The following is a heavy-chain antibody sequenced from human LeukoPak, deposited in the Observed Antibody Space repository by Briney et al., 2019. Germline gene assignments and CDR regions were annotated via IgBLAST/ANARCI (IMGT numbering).Heavy chain of an antibody. Sequence: GGSLRLSCAASGFTVRDYHMSWIRQAPGEGLELVSAIVGSSTHHADSVKGRFTISRGNFKSTLNLQMNSLRAEDSAICYCIRDEQGSSWFNWRQGTLVTVSS. V-gene: IGHV3-23*01. CDR1: GFTVRDYH. J-gene: IGHJ4*02. CDR2: IVGSST. D-gene: IGHD5-24*01. CDR3: IRDEQGSSWFN.